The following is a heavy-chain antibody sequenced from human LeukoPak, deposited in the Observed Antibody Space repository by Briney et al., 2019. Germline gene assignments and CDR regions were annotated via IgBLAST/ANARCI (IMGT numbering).Heavy chain of an antibody. Sequence: PSETLSLTCTVSGGSISSYYWSWVRQAPGKGLEWVANIKQDGSEKYYVDSVKGRFTISRDNAKNSLYLQMNSLRAEDTAVYYCARDEDHYFDYWGQGTLVTVSS. CDR3: ARDEDHYFDY. CDR1: GGSISSYY. CDR2: IKQDGSEK. J-gene: IGHJ4*02. V-gene: IGHV3-7*01.